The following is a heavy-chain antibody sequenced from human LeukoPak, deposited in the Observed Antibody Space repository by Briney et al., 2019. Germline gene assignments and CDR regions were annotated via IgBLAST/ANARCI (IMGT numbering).Heavy chain of an antibody. D-gene: IGHD6-25*01. Sequence: GGSLRLSCAASGFTFSSYAISWARQAPGKGLEWVSAISGSGGSTYYADSVKGRSTISRDNSKNTLYLQMNSLRAEDTAVYYCANLAAPEGHYYYYYMDVWGKGTTVTVSS. CDR1: GFTFSSYA. V-gene: IGHV3-23*01. CDR2: ISGSGGST. J-gene: IGHJ6*03. CDR3: ANLAAPEGHYYYYYMDV.